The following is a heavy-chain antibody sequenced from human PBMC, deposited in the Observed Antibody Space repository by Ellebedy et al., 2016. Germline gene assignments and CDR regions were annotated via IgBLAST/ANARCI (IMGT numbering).Heavy chain of an antibody. V-gene: IGHV1-69*04. CDR1: GGTFSSYA. D-gene: IGHD4-17*01. J-gene: IGHJ3*02. Sequence: SVKVSCXASGGTFSSYAISWVRQAPGQGLEWMGRIIPILGIANYAQKFQGRVTMTRNTSISTAYMELSSLRSEDTAVYYCARGLGDYGDYSDAFDIWGQGTMVTVSS. CDR3: ARGLGDYGDYSDAFDI. CDR2: IIPILGIA.